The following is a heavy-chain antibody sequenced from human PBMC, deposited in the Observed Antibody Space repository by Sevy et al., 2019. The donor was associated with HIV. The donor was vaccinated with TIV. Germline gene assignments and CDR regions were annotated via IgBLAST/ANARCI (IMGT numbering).Heavy chain of an antibody. CDR3: ARDRGTVTTGSAFDI. D-gene: IGHD4-17*01. J-gene: IGHJ3*02. V-gene: IGHV4-31*03. Sequence: SETLSLTCTVSGGSISSGGYYWSWIRQHPGKGLDWIGYIYYSGSTYYNPSLKSRVTISVDTSKNQFSLKLSSVTAADTAVYYCARDRGTVTTGSAFDIWGQGTMVTVSS. CDR2: IYYSGST. CDR1: GGSISSGGYY.